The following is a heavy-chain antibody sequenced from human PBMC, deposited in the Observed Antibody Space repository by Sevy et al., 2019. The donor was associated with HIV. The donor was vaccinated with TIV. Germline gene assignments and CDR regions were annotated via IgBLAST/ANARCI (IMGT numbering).Heavy chain of an antibody. CDR3: ARVYDSSGYLDY. V-gene: IGHV3-30-3*01. Sequence: GGSLRLSCAASGFTFSSYAMHWVRQAPGKGLEWVAVISYDGSNKYYADSVKGRFTISRDNSKNTLYLQMNSLRAEDTAVYYCARVYDSSGYLDYWGQGTLVTASS. CDR2: ISYDGSNK. D-gene: IGHD3-22*01. J-gene: IGHJ4*02. CDR1: GFTFSSYA.